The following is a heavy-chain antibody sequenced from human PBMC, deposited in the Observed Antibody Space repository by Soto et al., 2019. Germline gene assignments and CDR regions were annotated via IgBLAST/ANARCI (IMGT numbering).Heavy chain of an antibody. CDR2: TYYRSKWYN. V-gene: IGHV6-1*01. CDR1: GDSVSSISAA. Sequence: SQTLSLTCAISGDSVSSISAAGNWFRQSPSRGLEWLGRTYYRSKWYNDYAVSVKSRITINPDTSKNQFSLQLNSLTPEDTAVYYCAREPFIQQWRVLSWFDPWGQGTLVTVSS. D-gene: IGHD6-19*01. J-gene: IGHJ5*02. CDR3: AREPFIQQWRVLSWFDP.